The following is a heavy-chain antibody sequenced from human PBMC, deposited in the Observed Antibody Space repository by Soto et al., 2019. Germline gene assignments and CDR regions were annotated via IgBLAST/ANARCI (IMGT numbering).Heavy chain of an antibody. D-gene: IGHD2-2*02. J-gene: IGHJ4*02. CDR2: VNGDGSTT. Sequence: GGSLRLSCAASGFTFGSNWMHWVRQAPGKGLVWVSHVNGDGSTTGYADSVKGRFTISRDNAKNTLYLQMNSLRAEDTAVYYCARDFPHCSSTTCYSYWGQGTLVTVSS. CDR3: ARDFPHCSSTTCYSY. V-gene: IGHV3-74*01. CDR1: GFTFGSNW.